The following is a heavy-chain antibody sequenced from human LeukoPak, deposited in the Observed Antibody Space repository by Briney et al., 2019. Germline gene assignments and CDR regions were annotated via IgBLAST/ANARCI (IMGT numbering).Heavy chain of an antibody. Sequence: SETLSLTCAVYGGSFSGYCWSWIRQPPGKGLEWIGYIYDSGSTYYNPSLKSRITISVDTSENRFSLKLSSVTATDTAVYYCARDCSGGSCYGAFDIWGQGTMVTVSS. CDR1: GGSFSGYC. CDR3: ARDCSGGSCYGAFDI. V-gene: IGHV4-30-4*01. J-gene: IGHJ3*02. CDR2: IYDSGST. D-gene: IGHD2-15*01.